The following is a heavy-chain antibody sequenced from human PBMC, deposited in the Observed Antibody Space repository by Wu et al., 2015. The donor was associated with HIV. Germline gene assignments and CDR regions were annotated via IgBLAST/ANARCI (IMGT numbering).Heavy chain of an antibody. D-gene: IGHD5-24*01. CDR3: ARTLEEPLPTKKFYNMDV. Sequence: QVQLVQSGAELKKPGSSVKVSCKASGGTFSIYGVSWVRQVPGQGFEWMGGTVRVLETMKYAQNFQDRVTITVDESTNTAYMELNSLTSEDTATYYCARTLEEPLPTKKFYNMDVWGQGTPVTVSS. CDR2: TVRVLETM. V-gene: IGHV1-69*12. CDR1: GGTFSIYG. J-gene: IGHJ6*02.